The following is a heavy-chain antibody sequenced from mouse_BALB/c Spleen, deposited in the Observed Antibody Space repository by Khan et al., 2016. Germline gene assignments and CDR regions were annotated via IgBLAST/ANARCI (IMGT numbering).Heavy chain of an antibody. J-gene: IGHJ2*01. CDR2: INPNSGYT. Sequence: QVQLQQSGAELAKPGASVKMSCKASGYTFTTYWMHWVKQRSGQGLEWIGYINPNSGYTKYNQKFKDKATLTADKSSSTAYIQLSSLTSEDSAVYYWARHYRDDFDYWGQGTTLTVSS. CDR1: GYTFTTYW. D-gene: IGHD2-14*01. CDR3: ARHYRDDFDY. V-gene: IGHV1-7*01.